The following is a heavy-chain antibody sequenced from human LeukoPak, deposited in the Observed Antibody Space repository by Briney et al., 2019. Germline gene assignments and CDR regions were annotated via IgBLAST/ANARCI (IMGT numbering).Heavy chain of an antibody. CDR3: ARDDTVTRVPFDY. CDR2: INNSGNTI. V-gene: IGHV3-48*03. CDR1: GFTFSSYE. Sequence: GGSLRLSCIVSGFTFSSYEMNWVRQAPGKGLEWVSYINNSGNTIYYADSVKGRFTISRDNAKNSLHLQMNSLRDDDTAVYYCARDDTVTRVPFDYWGQGTLVTVSS. J-gene: IGHJ4*02. D-gene: IGHD4-17*01.